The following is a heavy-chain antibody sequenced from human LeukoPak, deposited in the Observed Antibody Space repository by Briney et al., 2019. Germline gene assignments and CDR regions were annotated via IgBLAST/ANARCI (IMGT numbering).Heavy chain of an antibody. J-gene: IGHJ6*04. V-gene: IGHV4-34*01. Sequence: SGTLSLTCAVYGGSFSGYYWSWIRQPPGKGLEWIGEINHSGSTNYNPSLKSRVTISVDTSKNQFSLKLSSVTAADTAVYYCARLTPTSYDFWSGDPDVWGKGTTVTVSS. CDR3: ARLTPTSYDFWSGDPDV. D-gene: IGHD3-3*01. CDR1: GGSFSGYY. CDR2: INHSGST.